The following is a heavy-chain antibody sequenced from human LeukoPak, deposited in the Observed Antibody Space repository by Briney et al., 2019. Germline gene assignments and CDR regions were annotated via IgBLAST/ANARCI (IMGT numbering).Heavy chain of an antibody. V-gene: IGHV3-30*03. CDR1: GFTFSSYG. D-gene: IGHD2-15*01. J-gene: IGHJ5*02. CDR2: ISYDGSNK. Sequence: PGRSLRLSCAASGFTFSSYGMHWVRQAPGKGLEWVAVISYDGSNKYYADSVKGRFTISRDNSKNTLYLQMNSLRAEDTAVYYCARGSVVVVAATQPNWFDPWGQGTLVTVSS. CDR3: ARGSVVVVAATQPNWFDP.